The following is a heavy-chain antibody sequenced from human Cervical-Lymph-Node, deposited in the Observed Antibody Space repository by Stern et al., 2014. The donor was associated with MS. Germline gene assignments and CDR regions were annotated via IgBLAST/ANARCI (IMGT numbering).Heavy chain of an antibody. CDR3: ARDLIGCGGDCSYFDY. V-gene: IGHV1-46*01. Sequence: VQLVQSGPEVKKPGASLKVSCKASGYTFSSYYMHWVRQAPGQGLEWMGIINPTDGSISYAQKFQDRITLTTDTSTSTVYMEMSGLRSEDTAVYYCARDLIGCGGDCSYFDYWGQGTLVTVSS. D-gene: IGHD2-21*02. CDR1: GYTFSSYY. J-gene: IGHJ4*02. CDR2: INPTDGSI.